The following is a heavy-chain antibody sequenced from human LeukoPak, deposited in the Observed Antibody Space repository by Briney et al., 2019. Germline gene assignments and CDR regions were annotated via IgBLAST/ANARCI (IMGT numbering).Heavy chain of an antibody. CDR2: ICANDGNT. CDR1: GLTFRNYA. J-gene: IGHJ4*02. V-gene: IGHV3-23*01. CDR3: AKGSGSSCYSPCDY. D-gene: IGHD2-15*01. Sequence: GGSLRLSCAASGLTFRNYAMSWVRQAPGKGLEWVSVICANDGNTYYADTVKGRFTISRDNSKDTLYLQMDSLRAEDTAVYYCAKGSGSSCYSPCDYWGQGILVTVSS.